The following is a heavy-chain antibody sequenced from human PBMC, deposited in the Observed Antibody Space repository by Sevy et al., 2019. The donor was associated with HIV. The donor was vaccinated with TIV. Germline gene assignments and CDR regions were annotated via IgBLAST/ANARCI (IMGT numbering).Heavy chain of an antibody. CDR2: IWYDGSNK. Sequence: GGSLRLSCAAFGFTYNGYGMHWVRQAPGKGLEWVAVIWYDGSNKEYVDSVKGRFTISRDNSKDTLYLQMNSLRAEDTAVYYCARENIAVAGIGYYFDHWGQGTLVNVSS. J-gene: IGHJ4*02. D-gene: IGHD6-19*01. V-gene: IGHV3-33*01. CDR1: GFTYNGYG. CDR3: ARENIAVAGIGYYFDH.